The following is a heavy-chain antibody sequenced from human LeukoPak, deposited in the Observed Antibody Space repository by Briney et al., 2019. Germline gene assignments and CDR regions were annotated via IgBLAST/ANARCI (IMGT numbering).Heavy chain of an antibody. CDR2: ISAYNGNT. J-gene: IGHJ4*02. D-gene: IGHD3-9*01. CDR3: ARQVGLRYFDRIDY. V-gene: IGHV1-18*01. CDR1: GYTFTSYG. Sequence: ASVKVSCKASGYTFTSYGISWVRLAPGQGLEWMGWISAYNGNTNYAQKLQGRVTMTTDTSTSTAYMELRSLRSDDTAVYYCARQVGLRYFDRIDYWGQGTLVTVSS.